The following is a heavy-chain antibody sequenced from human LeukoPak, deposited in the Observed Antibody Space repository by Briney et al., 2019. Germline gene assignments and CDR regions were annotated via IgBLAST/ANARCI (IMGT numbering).Heavy chain of an antibody. J-gene: IGHJ3*01. CDR3: AKAEYCSSTTCYTFDA. CDR1: GFTFSSFA. D-gene: IGHD2-2*02. CDR2: ISGRGDGT. V-gene: IGHV3-23*01. Sequence: GGSLRLSCAASGFTFSSFAISWVRQGPGKGLEWVASISGRGDGTSYADSVKGRFTISRDNTKNTLYLQMNSLRAEDTAVYYCAKAEYCSSTTCYTFDAWGQGTMVTVSS.